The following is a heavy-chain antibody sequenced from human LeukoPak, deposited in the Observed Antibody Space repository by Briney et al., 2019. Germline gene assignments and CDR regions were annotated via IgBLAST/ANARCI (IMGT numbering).Heavy chain of an antibody. Sequence: GGSLRLSCAASGFTFSSYWMSWVRQAPGKGLEWVANIKEDGSEKYYVDSVKGRFTISRDNAKNSLYLQMNSLRAEDTAIYYCARATASNWFDPWGQGTLVTVSS. J-gene: IGHJ5*02. D-gene: IGHD5-18*01. CDR2: IKEDGSEK. CDR3: ARATASNWFDP. CDR1: GFTFSSYW. V-gene: IGHV3-7*01.